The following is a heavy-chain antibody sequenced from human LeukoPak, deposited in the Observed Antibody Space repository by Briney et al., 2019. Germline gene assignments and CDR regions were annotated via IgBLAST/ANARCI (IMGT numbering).Heavy chain of an antibody. Sequence: ASVKVSCKASGYTFTGYYMHWVRQAPGQGLEWMGWINPNSGGTNYAQEFQGRVTMTRDTSISTAYMELSRLTSDDTAVYYCARDLYYGSGSLDYWGQGTLVTVSS. CDR3: ARDLYYGSGSLDY. CDR2: INPNSGGT. J-gene: IGHJ4*02. V-gene: IGHV1-2*02. D-gene: IGHD3-10*01. CDR1: GYTFTGYY.